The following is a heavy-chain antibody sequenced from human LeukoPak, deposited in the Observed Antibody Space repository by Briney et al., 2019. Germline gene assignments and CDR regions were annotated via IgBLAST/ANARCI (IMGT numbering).Heavy chain of an antibody. D-gene: IGHD6-13*01. CDR1: GGTFTSYA. Sequence: SVKVSCKASGGTFTSYAISWVRQAPGQGLEWMGGIIPIFGTANYAQKFQGRVTITTDESTSTAYMELSSLRSEDTAVYYCAKIEQQLVPGLGWFDLWGQGTLVTVSS. V-gene: IGHV1-69*05. J-gene: IGHJ5*02. CDR3: AKIEQQLVPGLGWFDL. CDR2: IIPIFGTA.